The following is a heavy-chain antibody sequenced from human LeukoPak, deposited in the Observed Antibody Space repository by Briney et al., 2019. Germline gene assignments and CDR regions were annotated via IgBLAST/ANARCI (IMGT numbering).Heavy chain of an antibody. CDR1: GFTFSRTW. J-gene: IGHJ5*01. CDR2: INGDGSEE. Sequence: GGSLRLSCAASGFTFSRTWMSWVRHSPGEGLEWVANINGDGSEEYYVDSVKGRFTISRANARSSLYLQMNSLRGEDTAVFYCARDPDSDNAWGWFDSWGQGTVVTVSS. CDR3: ARDPDSDNAWGWFDS. V-gene: IGHV3-7*01. D-gene: IGHD3-16*01.